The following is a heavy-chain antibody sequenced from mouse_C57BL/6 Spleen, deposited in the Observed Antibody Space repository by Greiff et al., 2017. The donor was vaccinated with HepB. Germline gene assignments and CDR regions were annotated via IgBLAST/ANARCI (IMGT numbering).Heavy chain of an antibody. V-gene: IGHV1-61*01. J-gene: IGHJ4*01. CDR2: IYPSDSET. Sequence: VQLQQPGAELVRPGSSVKLSCKASGYTFTSYWMDWVKQRPGQGLEWIGNIYPSDSETHYNQKFKDKATLTVDKSSSTAYMQLSSLTSEDSAVYYCARGGSSGLSYYAMDYWGQGTSVTVSS. CDR1: GYTFTSYW. D-gene: IGHD3-2*02. CDR3: ARGGSSGLSYYAMDY.